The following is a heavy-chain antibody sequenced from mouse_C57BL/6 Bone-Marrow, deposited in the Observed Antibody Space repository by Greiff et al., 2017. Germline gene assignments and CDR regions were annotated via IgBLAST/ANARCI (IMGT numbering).Heavy chain of an antibody. J-gene: IGHJ4*01. CDR1: GFSLSTFGMG. CDR3: ARLSTMITTWDAMDY. Sequence: QVTLKESGPGILQPSQTLSLTCSFSGFSLSTFGMGVGWIRQPSGKGLEWLAHIWWDDDKYYNPALKSRPTISKDTSKNQVFLKIANVDTADTATYYCARLSTMITTWDAMDYWGQGTSVTVSS. V-gene: IGHV8-8*01. D-gene: IGHD2-4*01. CDR2: IWWDDDK.